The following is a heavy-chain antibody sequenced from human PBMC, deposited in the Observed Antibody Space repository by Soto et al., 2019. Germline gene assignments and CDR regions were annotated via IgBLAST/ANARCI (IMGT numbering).Heavy chain of an antibody. D-gene: IGHD6-6*01. V-gene: IGHV4-39*01. CDR1: GGSISSSSYY. Sequence: SETLSLTCTVSGGSISSSSYYWGWIRQPPGKGLEWIGSIYYSGSTYYNPSLKSRVTISVDTSKIQFSLKLSSLTAADTAVYYCATLATPYSSSSWYYFDYWGQGTLVTVSS. CDR2: IYYSGST. CDR3: ATLATPYSSSSWYYFDY. J-gene: IGHJ4*02.